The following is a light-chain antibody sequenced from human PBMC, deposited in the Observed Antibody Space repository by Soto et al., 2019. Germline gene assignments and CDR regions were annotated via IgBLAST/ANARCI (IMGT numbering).Light chain of an antibody. CDR3: QQYKSFST. V-gene: IGKV1-5*03. J-gene: IGKJ1*01. CDR2: KAS. CDR1: QSIGSW. Sequence: DIQMTQSPSTLSASVGDRVTITCRASQSIGSWLAWFQQKPGKAPKVLIYKASSLQSGVPSRFSGSGSGTEFTLTISSLQPDDFATYYCQQYKSFSTFGQGTKVEIK.